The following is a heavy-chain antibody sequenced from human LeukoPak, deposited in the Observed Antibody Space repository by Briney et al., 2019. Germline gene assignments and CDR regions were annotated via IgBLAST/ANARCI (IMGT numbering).Heavy chain of an antibody. CDR1: GYTFTTYY. Sequence: ASVKVSCKASGYTFTTYYVHWVRQAPGQGLEWMGIINPSGGSTSYAQKFQGRVTMTRDTSTSTVYMELSSLRSEDTAVYYCARAQDRTDAFDIWGQGTMVTVSS. CDR3: ARAQDRTDAFDI. V-gene: IGHV1-46*01. J-gene: IGHJ3*02. D-gene: IGHD2-15*01. CDR2: INPSGGST.